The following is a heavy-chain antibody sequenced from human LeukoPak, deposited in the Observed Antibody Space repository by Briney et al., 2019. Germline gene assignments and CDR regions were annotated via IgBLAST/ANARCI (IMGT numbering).Heavy chain of an antibody. CDR3: ARAGVRYFDGFDP. D-gene: IGHD3-9*01. Sequence: GASVKVSCKASGYTFTSYDINWVRQATGQGLEWMGWMNPNSGNTGYAQKFQGRVTMTRDTSISTAYMELSSLRSEATAVYYCARAGVRYFDGFDPWGQGTLVTVSS. CDR1: GYTFTSYD. J-gene: IGHJ5*02. V-gene: IGHV1-8*01. CDR2: MNPNSGNT.